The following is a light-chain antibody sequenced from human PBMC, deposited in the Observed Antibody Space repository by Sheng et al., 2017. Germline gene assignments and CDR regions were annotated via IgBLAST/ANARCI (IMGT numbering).Light chain of an antibody. CDR2: SAS. CDR3: QQSDSFPLT. J-gene: IGKJ4*01. CDR1: QDVRSW. Sequence: DIQMTQSPSSLSASVGDRVTITCRASQDVRSWLNWYQQKPGKTPNLLIFSASNLRDGVPSRFRGSGYGTDFTLTISSLQPEDFATYYCQQSDSFPLTFGGGPRWR. V-gene: IGKV1-12*01.